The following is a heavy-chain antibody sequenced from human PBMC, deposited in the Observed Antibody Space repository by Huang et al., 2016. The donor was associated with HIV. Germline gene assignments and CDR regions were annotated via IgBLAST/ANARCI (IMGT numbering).Heavy chain of an antibody. CDR1: GFTFGSFG. Sequence: QVQLVESGGGVVQPGGSLRLSCTASGFTFGSFGMHWVRQAPGKGLEWVAFIRYDGNNYYYADSVGGRFTSSRDNSKDTLYLQMNRLRPDDSAVYYCAKDLTYTFGRHFDYWGRGTLFTVSS. CDR3: AKDLTYTFGRHFDY. J-gene: IGHJ4*02. D-gene: IGHD3-3*01. V-gene: IGHV3-30*02. CDR2: IRYDGNNY.